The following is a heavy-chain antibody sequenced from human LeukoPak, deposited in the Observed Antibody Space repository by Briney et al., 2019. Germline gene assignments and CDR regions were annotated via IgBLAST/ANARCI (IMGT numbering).Heavy chain of an antibody. V-gene: IGHV4-39*07. D-gene: IGHD5-12*01. CDR2: IYYSGST. Sequence: SETLSLTCTVSGGSISSSSYYWGWIRQPPGKGLEWIGSIYYSGSTNYNPSLKSRVTISVDTSKNQFSLKLSSVTAADTAVYYCARGSPHVDIVATGLLGGHFKRSNWFDPWGQGTLVTVSS. CDR1: GGSISSSSYY. J-gene: IGHJ5*02. CDR3: ARGSPHVDIVATGLLGGHFKRSNWFDP.